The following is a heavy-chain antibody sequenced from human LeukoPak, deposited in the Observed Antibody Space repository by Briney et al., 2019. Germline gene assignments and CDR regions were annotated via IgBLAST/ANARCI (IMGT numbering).Heavy chain of an antibody. D-gene: IGHD2-2*01. CDR2: IYYSGST. CDR3: ARYCSSTSCSPQYYFDY. J-gene: IGHJ4*02. CDR1: GGSISSGDYY. Sequence: KASQTLSLTCTVSGGSISSGDYYWSWIRQPPGKGLEWIGYIYYSGSTYYNPSLKSRVTISVDTSKNQFSLKLSSVTAADTAVYYCARYCSSTSCSPQYYFDYWGQGTLVTVSS. V-gene: IGHV4-30-4*01.